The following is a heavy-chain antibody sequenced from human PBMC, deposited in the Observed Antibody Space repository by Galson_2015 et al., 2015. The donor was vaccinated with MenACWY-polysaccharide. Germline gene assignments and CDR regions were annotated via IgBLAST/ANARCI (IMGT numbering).Heavy chain of an antibody. V-gene: IGHV1-8*01. Sequence: SVKVSCKASGYTFISYDFNWVRQATGQGLEWMGCMNPNSGNTGYAQKFQGRVTMTRNTSISTAYMELSSLRSEDTAVYYCARVGYYDSSGYSLNAFDIWGQGTMVTVSS. CDR3: ARVGYYDSSGYSLNAFDI. CDR2: MNPNSGNT. D-gene: IGHD3-22*01. CDR1: GYTFISYD. J-gene: IGHJ3*02.